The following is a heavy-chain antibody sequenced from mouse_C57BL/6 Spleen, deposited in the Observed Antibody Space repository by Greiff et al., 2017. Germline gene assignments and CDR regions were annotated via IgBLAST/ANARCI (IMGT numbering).Heavy chain of an antibody. Sequence: VQLQQPGAELVRPGTSVKLSCKASGYTFTSYWMHWVKQRPGQGLEWIGVIDPSASYTNYNQKFKGKATLTVDTSSSTAYMQLSSLTSEDSAVYYCARDDSSGFDYWGQSTTLTVSS. CDR3: ARDDSSGFDY. CDR1: GYTFTSYW. V-gene: IGHV1-59*01. D-gene: IGHD3-2*02. J-gene: IGHJ2*01. CDR2: IDPSASYT.